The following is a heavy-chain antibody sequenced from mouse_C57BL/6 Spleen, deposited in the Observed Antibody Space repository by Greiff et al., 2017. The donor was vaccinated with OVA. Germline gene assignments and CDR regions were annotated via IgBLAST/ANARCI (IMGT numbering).Heavy chain of an antibody. V-gene: IGHV1-61*01. D-gene: IGHD4-1*01. J-gene: IGHJ2*01. CDR2: IYPSDSET. CDR3: ARLGRGGY. CDR1: GYTFTSYW. Sequence: VQLKQPGAELVRPGSSVKLSCKASGYTFTSYWMDWVKQRPGQGLEWIGNIYPSDSETHYNQKFKDKATLTVDKSSSTAYMQLSSLTSEDSAVYYCARLGRGGYWGQGTTLTVSS.